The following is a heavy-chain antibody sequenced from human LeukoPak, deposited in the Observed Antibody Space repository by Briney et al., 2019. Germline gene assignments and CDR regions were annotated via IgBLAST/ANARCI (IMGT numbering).Heavy chain of an antibody. Sequence: PGGSLRLSCAASGFIFSSQWMGWVRQAPGKGLEWVANVNQGGTEKFYVASVKGRFSISRDNAENSLYLQMNSLRAEDTAVYYCVREHYSYHMDGWGEGTTVTVSS. CDR1: GFIFSSQW. CDR2: VNQGGTEK. CDR3: VREHYSYHMDG. J-gene: IGHJ6*03. V-gene: IGHV3-7*01.